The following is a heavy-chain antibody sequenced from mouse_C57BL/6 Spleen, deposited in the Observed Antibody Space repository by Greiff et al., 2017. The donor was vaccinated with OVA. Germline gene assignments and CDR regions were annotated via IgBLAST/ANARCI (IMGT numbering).Heavy chain of an antibody. V-gene: IGHV5-6*01. D-gene: IGHD2-4*01. CDR3: ARYYDSFDV. CDR1: GFTFSSYG. J-gene: IGHJ1*03. Sequence: EVKLMESGGDLVKPGGSLKLSCAASGFTFSSYGMSWVRQTPDKRLEWVATISSGGSYTYYPDSVKGRFTISRDNAKNTLYLQMSSLKSEDTAMYYCARYYDSFDVWGTGTTVTVSS. CDR2: ISSGGSYT.